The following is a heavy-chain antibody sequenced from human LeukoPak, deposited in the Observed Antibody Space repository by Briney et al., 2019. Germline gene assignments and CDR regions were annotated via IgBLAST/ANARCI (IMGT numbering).Heavy chain of an antibody. CDR2: INPNNGGT. D-gene: IGHD3-10*01. CDR1: GYTFTGYY. J-gene: IGHJ6*03. V-gene: IGHV1-2*02. Sequence: ASEKVSCKASGYTFTGYYIHWVRQAPGQGPQYMGWINPNNGGTNYAPNFQGRVTMTRDTSISTAYMELSRLRYDDTATYYCARDYYGSGVPDFYYYYMDVWGKGTTVTVSS. CDR3: ARDYYGSGVPDFYYYYMDV.